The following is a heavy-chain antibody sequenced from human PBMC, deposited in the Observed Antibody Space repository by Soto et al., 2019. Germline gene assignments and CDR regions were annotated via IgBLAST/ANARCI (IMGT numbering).Heavy chain of an antibody. CDR2: TIPLFGTT. J-gene: IGHJ6*02. V-gene: IGHV1-69*01. D-gene: IGHD3-10*01. CDR3: VAELDFGKLSVV. Sequence: QVQLVQSGVEVKKPGSSVRVSCKASGDTFKNSVISWVRQAPGQGLEWMGGTIPLFGTTDYAQKFQGRPTITTDESKATTLMEVSKLTTEGTAVYYCVAELDFGKLSVVWGQGTTVIVSS. CDR1: GDTFKNSV.